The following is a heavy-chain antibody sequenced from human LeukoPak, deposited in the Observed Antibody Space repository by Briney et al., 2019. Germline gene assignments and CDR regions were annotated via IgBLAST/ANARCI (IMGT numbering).Heavy chain of an antibody. CDR2: ISGYSGNT. Sequence: ASVKVSCKASGYTFTTYGLNWVRQAPGQGLEWLGWISGYSGNTDYSQRFQGRVTMTTDTSTNTAYMELRSLTSDDTAVYYCARRPGLTGPYYDYGMDVWGQGTTVTVSS. V-gene: IGHV1-18*01. CDR1: GYTFTTYG. CDR3: ARRPGLTGPYYDYGMDV. D-gene: IGHD3-9*01. J-gene: IGHJ6*02.